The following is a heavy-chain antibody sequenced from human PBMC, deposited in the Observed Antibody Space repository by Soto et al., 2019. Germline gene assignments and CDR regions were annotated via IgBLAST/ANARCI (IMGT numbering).Heavy chain of an antibody. V-gene: IGHV3-23*01. Sequence: PGGSLSLSCAASGFTFSSYAMSWVRQAPGKGLEWVSAISGSGGSTYYADSVKGRFTISRDNSKNTLYLQMNSLRAEDTAVYFCVKDPYFEWLSADNWFGPWGEGTLVTVSS. J-gene: IGHJ5*02. CDR3: VKDPYFEWLSADNWFGP. CDR2: ISGSGGST. D-gene: IGHD3-9*01. CDR1: GFTFSSYA.